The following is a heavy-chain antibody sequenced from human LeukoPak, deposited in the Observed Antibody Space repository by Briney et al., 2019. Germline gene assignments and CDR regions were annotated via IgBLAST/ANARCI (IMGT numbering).Heavy chain of an antibody. CDR2: IYSGGST. V-gene: IGHV3-53*01. CDR3: ASHSPTPDAFDI. J-gene: IGHJ3*02. Sequence: GGSLRLSCAASGFTVSSIYMSWVRQAPGKGLEWVSVIYSGGSTYYADSVKGRFTISRDNSKNTLYLQMNSLRAEDTAVYYCASHSPTPDAFDIWGQGTMVTVSS. CDR1: GFTVSSIY.